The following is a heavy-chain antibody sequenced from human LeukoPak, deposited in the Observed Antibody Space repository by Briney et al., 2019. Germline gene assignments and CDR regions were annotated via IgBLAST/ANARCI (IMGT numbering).Heavy chain of an antibody. J-gene: IGHJ5*02. CDR3: ARMVYCSSTSCNPAYNWFDP. V-gene: IGHV1-8*01. CDR2: MNPNSGNT. CDR1: GYTFTSYD. D-gene: IGHD2-2*01. Sequence: RASVRVSCKASGYTFTSYDINWVRQATGQVLEWMGWMNPNSGNTGYAQKFQGRVTMTRNTSISTAYMELSSLRSEDTAVYYCARMVYCSSTSCNPAYNWFDPWGQGTLVTVSS.